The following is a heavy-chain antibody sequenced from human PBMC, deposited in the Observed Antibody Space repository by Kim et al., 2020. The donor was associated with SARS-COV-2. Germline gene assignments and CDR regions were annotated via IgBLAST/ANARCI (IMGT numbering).Heavy chain of an antibody. J-gene: IGHJ4*02. CDR3: ATRPCDGGYARWDY. CDR1: GFTLSTCA. Sequence: GGSLRLSCVASGFTLSTCAMTWVRQAPGKGLEWVSSISARGVTYYADSVNGRFTVSRDSSKNTLDLQMNSLRAEDTALYYCATRPCDGGYARWDYWGQGTLVTVSS. V-gene: IGHV3-23*01. D-gene: IGHD2-2*01. CDR2: ISARGVT.